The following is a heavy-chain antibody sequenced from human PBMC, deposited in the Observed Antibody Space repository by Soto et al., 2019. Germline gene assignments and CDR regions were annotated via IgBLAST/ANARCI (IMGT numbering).Heavy chain of an antibody. Sequence: SETLSLTCTVSGGSISSGGYYWSWIRQHPGKGLEWIGYIYYSGSTYYNPSLKSRVTISVDTSKNQFSLKLSSVTAADTAVYYCARALGRKYSSSSDHYYYGMDVWGQGTTVTVSS. D-gene: IGHD6-6*01. V-gene: IGHV4-31*03. J-gene: IGHJ6*02. CDR3: ARALGRKYSSSSDHYYYGMDV. CDR1: GGSISSGGYY. CDR2: IYYSGST.